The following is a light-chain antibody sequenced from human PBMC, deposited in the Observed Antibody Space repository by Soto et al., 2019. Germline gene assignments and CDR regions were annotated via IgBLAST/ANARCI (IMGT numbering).Light chain of an antibody. J-gene: IGKJ2*01. CDR1: QSVSSSY. Sequence: EIVLTQSPGTLSLSPGERATLSCRASQSVSSSYLAWYQQKPGQAPRLLIYGASSRATGIPARFRGSGSGTDFTLTISSLEPEDSAVYFCHQYADSPQTFGQGTKVDI. V-gene: IGKV3-20*01. CDR2: GAS. CDR3: HQYADSPQT.